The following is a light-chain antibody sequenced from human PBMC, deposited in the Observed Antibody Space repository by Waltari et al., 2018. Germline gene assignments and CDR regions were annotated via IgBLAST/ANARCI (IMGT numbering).Light chain of an antibody. CDR1: QWVTSSY. J-gene: IGKJ4*01. V-gene: IGKV3-20*01. CDR3: QQYGSSLVT. CDR2: AAS. Sequence: EIVLTQSPDTLSLSPGERATLSCSASQWVTSSYLAWYQQKPGQAPRRLIYAASARATGIPDRFSGSGSATDFTLTISRLEPEDFAVYFCQQYGSSLVTFGGGTEVEIK.